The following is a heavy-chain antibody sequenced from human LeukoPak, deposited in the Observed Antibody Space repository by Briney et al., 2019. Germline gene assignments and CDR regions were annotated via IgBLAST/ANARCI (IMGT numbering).Heavy chain of an antibody. D-gene: IGHD6-13*01. CDR2: IGTTGDT. CDR3: ASSPSYSSSWYALDS. V-gene: IGHV3-13*01. CDR1: GFTFSSYS. Sequence: PGGSLRLSCAASGFTFSSYSMNWVRQATGKGLEWVSAIGTTGDTYYSQSVRGRFTISRENAKNSLFLQMNSLRAGDAAVYFCASSPSYSSSWYALDSWGQGTLVTVSS. J-gene: IGHJ4*02.